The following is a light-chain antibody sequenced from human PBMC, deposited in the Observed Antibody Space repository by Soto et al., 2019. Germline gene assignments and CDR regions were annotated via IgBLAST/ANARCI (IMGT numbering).Light chain of an antibody. CDR2: KAS. Sequence: DIQMTQSPSTLSASVGDRVTITCRASQSISSWLAWYQQKPGKAPKLLIYKASSLDSGVPSRFSGSGSGTEFTLTISSLQPDDFAPYYCQQYNSYPITFGQGTRLEIK. CDR1: QSISSW. J-gene: IGKJ5*01. V-gene: IGKV1-5*03. CDR3: QQYNSYPIT.